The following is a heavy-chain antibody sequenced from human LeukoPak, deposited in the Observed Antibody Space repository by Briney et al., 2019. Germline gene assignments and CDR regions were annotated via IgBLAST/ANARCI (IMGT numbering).Heavy chain of an antibody. CDR1: GYTFTCYY. Sequence: GASVKVSCKASGYTFTCYYMHWVGQAPGQGLEWMGWINPNSGGTNYAQKFQGRVTMTRDTSISTAYMELSRLRSDDTAVYYCARGKARYCSSTSCYYGYWGQGTLVTVSS. CDR3: ARGKARYCSSTSCYYGY. V-gene: IGHV1-2*02. J-gene: IGHJ4*02. D-gene: IGHD2-2*01. CDR2: INPNSGGT.